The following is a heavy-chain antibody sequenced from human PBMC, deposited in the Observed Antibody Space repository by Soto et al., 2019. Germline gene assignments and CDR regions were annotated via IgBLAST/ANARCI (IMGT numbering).Heavy chain of an antibody. J-gene: IGHJ5*02. CDR2: IWYDGCNK. V-gene: IGHV3-33*06. D-gene: IGHD3-10*01. CDR1: GFTFSRFG. Sequence: PGGSLRLSCAASGFTFSRFGIHWVRQAPGKGLEWVAVIWYDGCNKYYADSVKGRFTISRDNSKNTLYLQMNSLRVEDTAIYYCAKDSYGSGSYEVFDPWGQGSLVTVSS. CDR3: AKDSYGSGSYEVFDP.